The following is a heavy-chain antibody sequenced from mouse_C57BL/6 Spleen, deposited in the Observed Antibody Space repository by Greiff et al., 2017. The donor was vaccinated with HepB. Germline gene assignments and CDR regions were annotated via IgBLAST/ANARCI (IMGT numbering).Heavy chain of an antibody. CDR3: ARGFPPHWYFDV. V-gene: IGHV1-50*01. J-gene: IGHJ1*03. Sequence: QVQLQQPGAELVKPGASVKLSCKASGYTFTSYWMQWVKQRPGQGLEWIGEIDPSDSYTNYNQKFKGKATLTVDTSSSTAYMQLSSLTSEDSAVYYCARGFPPHWYFDVWGTGTTVTVSS. CDR1: GYTFTSYW. CDR2: IDPSDSYT.